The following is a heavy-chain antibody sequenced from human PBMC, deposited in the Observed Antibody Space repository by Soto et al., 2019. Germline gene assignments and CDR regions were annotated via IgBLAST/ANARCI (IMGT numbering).Heavy chain of an antibody. V-gene: IGHV3-11*01. CDR2: ISSSGSTI. Sequence: PGGSLRLSCAASGFTFSDYYMSWIRQAPGKGLEWVSYISSSGSTIYYADSVKGRFTISRDNAKNSLYLQMNSLRAEDTAVYYCARVRNPLVNTRPHWYFDLWGRGTLVTVSS. CDR1: GFTFSDYY. CDR3: ARVRNPLVNTRPHWYFDL. J-gene: IGHJ2*01. D-gene: IGHD4-4*01.